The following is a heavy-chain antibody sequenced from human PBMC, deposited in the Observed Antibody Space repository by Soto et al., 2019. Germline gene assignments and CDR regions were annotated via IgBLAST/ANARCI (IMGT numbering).Heavy chain of an antibody. J-gene: IGHJ6*02. V-gene: IGHV5-51*01. CDR1: GYSFTSYW. CDR2: IYPGDSDT. D-gene: IGHD6-6*01. CDR3: ARQPRSYSSSAVYYYYYYGMDV. Sequence: PGESLKISCKGSGYSFTSYWIGWVRQMPGKGLEWMGIIYPGDSDTRYSPSFQGQVTISADKSISTAYLQWSSLKASDTAMYYCARQPRSYSSSAVYYYYYYGMDVWGQGTTVTVSS.